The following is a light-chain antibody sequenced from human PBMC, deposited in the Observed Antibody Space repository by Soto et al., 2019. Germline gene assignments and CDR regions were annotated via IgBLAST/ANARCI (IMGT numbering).Light chain of an antibody. V-gene: IGLV2-14*03. CDR3: SSYTGSFTLLL. CDR2: DVS. CDR1: SGDIGGYNY. Sequence: QSVLTQPASVSGSPGQSITISCTGTSGDIGGYNYVSWYQQHPGKAPKLIIYDVSYRPSGVSNRFSGSKSGNTASLTISGLQADDEADYHCSSYTGSFTLLLFGGGTKVTVL. J-gene: IGLJ2*01.